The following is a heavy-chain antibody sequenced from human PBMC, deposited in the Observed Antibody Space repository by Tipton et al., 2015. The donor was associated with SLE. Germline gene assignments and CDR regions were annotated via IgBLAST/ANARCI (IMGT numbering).Heavy chain of an antibody. CDR3: ARLYSSSSGDYFDY. CDR2: IYYSGST. D-gene: IGHD6-6*01. CDR1: GGSISSYY. J-gene: IGHJ4*02. V-gene: IGHV4-59*01. Sequence: LRLSCTVSGGSISSYYWSWIRQPPGKGLEWIGYIYYSGSTNYNPSLKSRVTISVDTSKNQFSLKLSSVIAADTAVYYCARLYSSSSGDYFDYWGQGTLVTVSS.